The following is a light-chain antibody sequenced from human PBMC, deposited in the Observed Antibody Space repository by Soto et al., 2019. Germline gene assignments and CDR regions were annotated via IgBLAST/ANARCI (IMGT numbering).Light chain of an antibody. V-gene: IGKV3-20*01. CDR1: QSVSSSH. CDR3: QQYGASPWT. CDR2: DTS. J-gene: IGKJ1*01. Sequence: EIVMTQSPATLSVSPGEIATLSCRASQSVSSSHLAWYQQKRGQAPRLLIYDTSTRATGIPDRFSGSGSGTDFTLTISRLEPEDFAVYHCQQYGASPWTFGQGTKVDI.